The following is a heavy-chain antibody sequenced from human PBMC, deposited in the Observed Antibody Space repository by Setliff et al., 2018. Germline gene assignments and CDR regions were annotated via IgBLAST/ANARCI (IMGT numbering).Heavy chain of an antibody. V-gene: IGHV4-34*01. Sequence: SETLSLTCAVYGESFSGYYWSWIRQPPGKGLEWIGEINHSGSTSYNPSLKSRVTISVDTSKKQFSPKLNSVTAADMAVYYCARSFSRREKFLLDYWGQGALVTVSS. CDR3: ARSFSRREKFLLDY. J-gene: IGHJ4*02. CDR2: INHSGST. CDR1: GESFSGYY.